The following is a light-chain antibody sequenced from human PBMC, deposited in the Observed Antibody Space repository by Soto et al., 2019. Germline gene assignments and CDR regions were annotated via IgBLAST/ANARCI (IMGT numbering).Light chain of an antibody. V-gene: IGLV2-14*01. J-gene: IGLJ1*01. CDR3: SSFTSASTPYV. CDR2: EVS. Sequence: QSVLTQPASVSGSPGQSTTISCTGTSNDIGTYNYVSWYQHHPGKAPKLLIYEVSNRPSGVSNRFSGSKSGNTASLTISGLQPEDEGDYYCSSFTSASTPYVFGTGTKVTVL. CDR1: SNDIGTYNY.